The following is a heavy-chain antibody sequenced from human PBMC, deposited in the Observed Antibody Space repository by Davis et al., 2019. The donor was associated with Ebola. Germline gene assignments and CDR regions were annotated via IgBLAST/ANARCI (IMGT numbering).Heavy chain of an antibody. V-gene: IGHV3-48*01. Sequence: PGGSLRLSCVASGFPFSNFNMNWVRQTPGRGLEWVAYVSGSSGTTHYADSVRGRCTVSKDTAKNSVYLQVNSLTGVDSAVYYCVRESPITSRFDLWGQGALVTVSS. CDR2: VSGSSGTT. CDR3: VRESPITSRFDL. J-gene: IGHJ4*02. CDR1: GFPFSNFN.